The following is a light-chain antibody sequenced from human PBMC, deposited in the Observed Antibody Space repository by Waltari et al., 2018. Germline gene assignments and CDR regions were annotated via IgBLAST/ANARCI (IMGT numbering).Light chain of an antibody. V-gene: IGKV2-30*02. CDR1: QSLMHSVGNTY. CDR3: MQATHWPALT. Sequence: DVVMTQSPISLPVTLGQPASISFRSSQSLMHSVGNTYLNWFHQRPGQSPSRLIYRVSHRDSGVPDRLSGSGSGTAFTLTISRVEAEDVGVYYCMQATHWPALTFGGGTKVEIK. CDR2: RVS. J-gene: IGKJ4*01.